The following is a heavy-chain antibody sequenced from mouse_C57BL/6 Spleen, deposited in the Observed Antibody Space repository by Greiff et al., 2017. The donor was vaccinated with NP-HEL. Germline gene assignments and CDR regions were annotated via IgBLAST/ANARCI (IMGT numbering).Heavy chain of an antibody. CDR2: IYPGDGDT. J-gene: IGHJ2*01. CDR1: GYAFSSSW. CDR3: ARYGSSYVGDY. Sequence: VQLQQSGPELVKPGASVKISCKASGYAFSSSWMNWVKQRPGKGLEWIGRIYPGDGDTNYNGKFKGKATLTADKSSSTAYMQLSSLTSEDSAVYFCARYGSSYVGDYWGQGTTLTVSS. V-gene: IGHV1-82*01. D-gene: IGHD1-1*01.